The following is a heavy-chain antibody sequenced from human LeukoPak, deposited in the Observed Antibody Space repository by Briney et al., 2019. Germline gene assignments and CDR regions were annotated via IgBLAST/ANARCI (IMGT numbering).Heavy chain of an antibody. Sequence: ASVKVSCKASGYTFTGYYMHWVRQAPGQGLEWMGWINPNSGGTNYAQKFQGRVTMTRDTSISTAYMELSRLRSDDTAVYYCAGDKYVWGYCSSTSCSPPALFDNWGQGNPGHRLL. V-gene: IGHV1-2*02. J-gene: IGHJ4*02. CDR3: AGDKYVWGYCSSTSCSPPALFDN. CDR2: INPNSGGT. D-gene: IGHD2-2*01. CDR1: GYTFTGYY.